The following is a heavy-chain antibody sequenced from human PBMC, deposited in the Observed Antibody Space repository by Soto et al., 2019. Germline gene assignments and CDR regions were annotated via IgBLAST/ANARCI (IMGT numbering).Heavy chain of an antibody. D-gene: IGHD3-16*02. J-gene: IGHJ4*02. V-gene: IGHV4-34*01. Sequence: QVQLQQWGAGLLKPSETLSLTCAVYGGSFSGYYWSWIRQPPGKVLEGIGEINHSGSTNYNPALKSRVTISVDASKNQFALTLSSVTAADTAVYYCARGRLNYDYVLGSYRTACFDYWGQGTLVTVSS. CDR3: ARGRLNYDYVLGSYRTACFDY. CDR1: GGSFSGYY. CDR2: INHSGST.